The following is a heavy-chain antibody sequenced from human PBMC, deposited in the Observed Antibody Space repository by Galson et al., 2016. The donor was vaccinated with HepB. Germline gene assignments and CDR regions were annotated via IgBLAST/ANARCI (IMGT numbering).Heavy chain of an antibody. D-gene: IGHD2-21*02. CDR1: GFTVRSTY. Sequence: SLRLSCAASGFTVRSTYMSWVRQAPGKGLEWVSFIYSGGSTYYADSVKGRFTISRDNSKNTLFLQMNSLRAEDTAVYYCARVDCGGDCYLPNYYYYAMDVWGQGTKVTVSS. V-gene: IGHV3-53*01. CDR2: IYSGGST. CDR3: ARVDCGGDCYLPNYYYYAMDV. J-gene: IGHJ6*02.